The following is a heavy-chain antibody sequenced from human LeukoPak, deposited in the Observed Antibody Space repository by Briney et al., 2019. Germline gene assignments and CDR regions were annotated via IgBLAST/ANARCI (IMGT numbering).Heavy chain of an antibody. CDR1: GFTFNSYA. CDR3: AHHSIAAAGTRDY. D-gene: IGHD6-13*01. Sequence: GGSLRLSCAASGFTFNSYAMSWVRQAPGKGLEWVSAISGSGGSTYYADSVKGRFTISRDNSKNTLYLQMNSLRAEDTAVYYCAHHSIAAAGTRDYWGQGTLVTVSS. CDR2: ISGSGGST. V-gene: IGHV3-23*01. J-gene: IGHJ4*02.